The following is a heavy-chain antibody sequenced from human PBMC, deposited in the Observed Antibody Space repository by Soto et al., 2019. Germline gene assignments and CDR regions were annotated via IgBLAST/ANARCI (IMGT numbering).Heavy chain of an antibody. V-gene: IGHV3-23*01. Sequence: EVQLLESGGGLVQPGESPRLSCAASGFTFSSYAMSWVRQAPGKGLEWVSVISGSDDSTYYADSVKGRFTISRDNSKNTLYLQMNSLGAEDTAVYYCAKRSSSSTFDYWGQGTLVTVSS. D-gene: IGHD6-6*01. CDR1: GFTFSSYA. CDR3: AKRSSSSTFDY. J-gene: IGHJ4*02. CDR2: ISGSDDST.